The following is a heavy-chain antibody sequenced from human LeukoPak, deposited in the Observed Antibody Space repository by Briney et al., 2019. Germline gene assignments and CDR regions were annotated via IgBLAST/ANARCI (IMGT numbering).Heavy chain of an antibody. J-gene: IGHJ4*02. D-gene: IGHD2-21*02. CDR1: GFTFSDYY. CDR3: ARAHQVGKRMTATYYFEY. CDR2: ISSSGGTI. V-gene: IGHV3-11*01. Sequence: GGSLRLSCAASGFTFSDYYMSWIRQAPGKGLEWVSYISSSGGTIYYADSVKGRFTISRDNAKNSLYLQMNSLRAEDTAVYYCARAHQVGKRMTATYYFEYWGRGTLVTVSS.